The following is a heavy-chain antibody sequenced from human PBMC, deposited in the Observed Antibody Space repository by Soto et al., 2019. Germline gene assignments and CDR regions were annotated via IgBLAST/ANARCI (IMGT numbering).Heavy chain of an antibody. D-gene: IGHD3-9*01. Sequence: GGSLRLSCAASGFIFTEYAMSWVRQAPGKGLEWVSSITSGGSTYYADSVKGRFTTSRDNSKNTLYLQVNSLRAEDSAVYYCAKGGSYYDISTGYYASTYYFDYWGQGTLVTVSS. J-gene: IGHJ4*02. CDR3: AKGGSYYDISTGYYASTYYFDY. CDR2: ITSGGST. V-gene: IGHV3-23*01. CDR1: GFIFTEYA.